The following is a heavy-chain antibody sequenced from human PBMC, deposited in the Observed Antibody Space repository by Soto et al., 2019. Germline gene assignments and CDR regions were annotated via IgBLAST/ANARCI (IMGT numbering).Heavy chain of an antibody. V-gene: IGHV4-39*07. D-gene: IGHD3-3*01. J-gene: IGHJ4*02. CDR2: IYYSGST. CDR1: GGSISSSSYY. Sequence: SETLSLTCTVSGGSISSSSYYWGWIRQAPGKGLEWIGSIYYSGSTSYNPSLKSRITMSVDTSKNQFSLKVSSVTAADTAVYFCARDDGYYRLYDYWGQ. CDR3: ARDDGYYRLYDY.